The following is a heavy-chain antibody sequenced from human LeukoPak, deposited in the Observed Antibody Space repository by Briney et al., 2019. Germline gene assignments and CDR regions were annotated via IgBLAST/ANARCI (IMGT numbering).Heavy chain of an antibody. J-gene: IGHJ4*02. V-gene: IGHV1-18*01. D-gene: IGHD6-19*01. CDR3: ARVYSSGWYGLYYFDY. CDR2: ISAYNGNT. CDR1: GYTFTSYG. Sequence: ASVKVSCKASGYTFTSYGISWVRQAPGQGLEGMGWISAYNGNTNYAQKLQGRVTMTTDTSTSTAYMELRSLRSDDTAVYYCARVYSSGWYGLYYFDYWGQGTLVTVSS.